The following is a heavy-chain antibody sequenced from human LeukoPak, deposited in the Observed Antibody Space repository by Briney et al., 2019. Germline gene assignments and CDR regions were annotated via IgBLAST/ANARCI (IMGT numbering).Heavy chain of an antibody. V-gene: IGHV1-8*01. CDR2: MNPNSGNT. J-gene: IGHJ4*02. Sequence: ASVKVSCKASGYTFTSYDINWVRQATGQGLEWMGWMNPNSGNTGYAQKFQGRVTMTRNTSISTAYMELSGLRSEDTAVYYCARGGSYYAYTRYFDYWGQGTLVTVSS. CDR1: GYTFTSYD. D-gene: IGHD1-26*01. CDR3: ARGGSYYAYTRYFDY.